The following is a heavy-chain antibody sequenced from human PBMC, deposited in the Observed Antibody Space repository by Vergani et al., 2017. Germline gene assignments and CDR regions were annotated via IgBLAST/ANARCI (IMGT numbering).Heavy chain of an antibody. Sequence: QMQLVQSGPEVKKPGTSVKVSCKASGFTFTTSAMQWVRQARGQRLEWIGWIVVGSGNTNYAQKLQERVTITRDMSTSKAYMELSSLRSEDTAVYYCAAMYYDIFTGYYRSDYWGQGTLVTVSS. CDR2: IVVGSGNT. CDR3: AAMYYDIFTGYYRSDY. D-gene: IGHD3-9*01. CDR1: GFTFTTSA. V-gene: IGHV1-58*02. J-gene: IGHJ4*02.